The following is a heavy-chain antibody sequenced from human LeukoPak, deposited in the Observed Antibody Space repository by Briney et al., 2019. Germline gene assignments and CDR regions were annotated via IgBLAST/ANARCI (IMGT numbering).Heavy chain of an antibody. J-gene: IGHJ5*02. D-gene: IGHD3-10*01. CDR1: GGSISSGSYY. CDR2: IYYSGST. CDR3: ARHRWFGETNWFDP. Sequence: PSETLSLTCTVSGGSISSGSYYWGWIRQPPGKGLEWIGSIYYSGSTYYNPSLKSRVTISVDTSKNQFSLKLSSVTAADTAVYYCARHRWFGETNWFDPWGQGTLVTVSS. V-gene: IGHV4-39*01.